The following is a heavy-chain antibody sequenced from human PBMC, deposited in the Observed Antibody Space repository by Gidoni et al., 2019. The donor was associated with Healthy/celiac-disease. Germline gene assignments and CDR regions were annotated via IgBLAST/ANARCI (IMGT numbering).Heavy chain of an antibody. V-gene: IGHV3-30-3*01. D-gene: IGHD1-26*01. Sequence: QVQLVESGGGVVQPGRSLSLSCAASGFTCSSYAMHWVRQAPGKGLEWVAVISYDGSNKYYADSVKGRFTISRDNSKNTLYLQMNSLRAEDTAVYYCARVRVGPYDYWGQGTLVTVSS. J-gene: IGHJ4*02. CDR2: ISYDGSNK. CDR3: ARVRVGPYDY. CDR1: GFTCSSYA.